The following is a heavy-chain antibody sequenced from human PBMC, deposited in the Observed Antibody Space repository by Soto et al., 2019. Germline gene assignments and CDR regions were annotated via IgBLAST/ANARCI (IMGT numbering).Heavy chain of an antibody. Sequence: PGGSLRLSCAASGFTFSSYSMNWVRQAPGKGLEWVSSISSSSSYIYYADSVKGRFTISRDNAKNSLYLQMNSLRAEDTAVYYCARTPYDSSMYYYYGMDVWGQGTTVTVSS. CDR3: ARTPYDSSMYYYYGMDV. CDR1: GFTFSSYS. CDR2: ISSSSSYI. D-gene: IGHD3-22*01. J-gene: IGHJ6*02. V-gene: IGHV3-21*01.